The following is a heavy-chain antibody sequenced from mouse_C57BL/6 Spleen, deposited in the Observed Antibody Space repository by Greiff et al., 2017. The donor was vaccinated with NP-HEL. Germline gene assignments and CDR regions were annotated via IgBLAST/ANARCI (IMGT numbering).Heavy chain of an antibody. J-gene: IGHJ2*01. V-gene: IGHV7-3*01. CDR1: GFTFTDYY. CDR2: IRYKANGYTT. CDR3: ARWGDEVSFDY. Sequence: EVKLMESGGGLVQPGGSLSLSCAASGFTFTDYYMSWVRQPPGKALEWLGFIRYKANGYTTVYSASMQGRFSISSDNSQSILYLQMNALIAEDRATYYCARWGDEVSFDYWGQGTTLTVSS. D-gene: IGHD6-2*01.